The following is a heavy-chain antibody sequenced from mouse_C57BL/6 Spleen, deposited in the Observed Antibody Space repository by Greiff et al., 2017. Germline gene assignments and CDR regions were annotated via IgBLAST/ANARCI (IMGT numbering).Heavy chain of an antibody. D-gene: IGHD3-2*02. J-gene: IGHJ3*01. V-gene: IGHV2-3*01. Sequence: QVQLKESGPGLVAPSQSLSITCTVSGFSLTSYGVSWVRQPPGKGLEWLGVIWGDGSTNYHSALISRLSISKANSKSQVFLKLNSLQTDDTATYFCAKPESSGYWLAYWGQGTLVTVSA. CDR3: AKPESSGYWLAY. CDR2: IWGDGST. CDR1: GFSLTSYG.